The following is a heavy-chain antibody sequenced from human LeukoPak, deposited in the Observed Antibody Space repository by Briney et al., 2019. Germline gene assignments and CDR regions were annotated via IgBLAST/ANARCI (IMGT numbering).Heavy chain of an antibody. CDR1: GFTFSSYAM. Sequence: GSLRLSCAASGFTFSSYAMSWVRQAPGKGLEWIGEIYHTGGTHYNPSLKSRVTISVDNSKNQFSLRLSSVTAADTAVYYCARVYVVVVAGTHYFDYWGQGTLVTVSS. CDR3: ARVYVVVVAGTHYFDY. D-gene: IGHD2-15*01. J-gene: IGHJ4*02. CDR2: IYHTGGT. V-gene: IGHV4-4*02.